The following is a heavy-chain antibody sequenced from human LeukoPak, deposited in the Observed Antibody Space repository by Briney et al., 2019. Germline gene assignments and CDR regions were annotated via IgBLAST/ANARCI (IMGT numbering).Heavy chain of an antibody. V-gene: IGHV3-23*01. J-gene: IGHJ4*02. Sequence: PGGSQRLSCAASGITIRSSGMSWVRQAPGKGLEWVSGISGSGGSTYYADSVKGRFTISRDNSKNTLYLQMNSLRAEDTAVYYCAKLGAYVPMVRLFDYWGQGTLVTVSS. D-gene: IGHD3-10*01. CDR2: ISGSGGST. CDR3: AKLGAYVPMVRLFDY. CDR1: GITIRSSG.